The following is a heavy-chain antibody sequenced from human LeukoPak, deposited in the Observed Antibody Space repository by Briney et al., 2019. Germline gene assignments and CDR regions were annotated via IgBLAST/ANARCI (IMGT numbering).Heavy chain of an antibody. D-gene: IGHD3-10*01. CDR1: GGSLNGYY. CDR2: INHTGST. CDR3: ARDKGGMVPFDH. J-gene: IGHJ4*02. Sequence: SEALSLTCAVYGGSLNGYYWSWIRQAPGKGLEWIGEINHTGSTNYNPSLKSRVSISVEMSKDQFSLKLGSVAAADTAVYYCARDKGGMVPFDHCVQGTLVSVSS. V-gene: IGHV4-34*01.